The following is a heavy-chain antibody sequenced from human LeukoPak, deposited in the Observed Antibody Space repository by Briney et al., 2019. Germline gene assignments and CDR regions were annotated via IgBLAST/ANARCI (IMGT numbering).Heavy chain of an antibody. V-gene: IGHV1-24*01. CDR2: FDPEDGET. J-gene: IGHJ5*02. D-gene: IGHD2-2*01. CDR1: GYTLTELS. Sequence: ASVKVSCKVSGYTLTELSMHWVRQAPGKGLEWMGGFDPEDGETIYAQKFQGRVTMTEDTSTDTAYMELSSLRSEDTAVYYCATAVYCSSTSCYQRSWFDPWGQGTLVTVSS. CDR3: ATAVYCSSTSCYQRSWFDP.